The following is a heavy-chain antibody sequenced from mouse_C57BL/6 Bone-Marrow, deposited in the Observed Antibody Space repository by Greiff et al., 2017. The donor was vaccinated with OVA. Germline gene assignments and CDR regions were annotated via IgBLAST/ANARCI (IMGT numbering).Heavy chain of an antibody. CDR2: ISSGGDYI. CDR1: GFTFSSYA. V-gene: IGHV5-9-1*02. Sequence: EVMLVESGEGLVKPGGSLKLSCAASGFTFSSYAMSWVRQTPEKRLEWVAYISSGGDYIYYADTVKGRFTISRDNARNTLYLQMSSLKSEDTAMXYCTRGEGGTWFAYWGQGTLVTVSA. CDR3: TRGEGGTWFAY. J-gene: IGHJ3*01.